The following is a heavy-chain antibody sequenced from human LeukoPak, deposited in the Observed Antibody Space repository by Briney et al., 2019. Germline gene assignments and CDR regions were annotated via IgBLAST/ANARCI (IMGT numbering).Heavy chain of an antibody. Sequence: SETLSLTCTVSGYSISSGYYWGWIRQPPGKGLEWIGNIYHSGSTYYNPSLKSRVTISVDTSKSQFSLKLSSVTAADTAVYYCARDSRWAGDYFDYWGQGTLVTASS. CDR2: IYHSGST. CDR3: ARDSRWAGDYFDY. V-gene: IGHV4-38-2*02. CDR1: GYSISSGYY. D-gene: IGHD1-26*01. J-gene: IGHJ4*02.